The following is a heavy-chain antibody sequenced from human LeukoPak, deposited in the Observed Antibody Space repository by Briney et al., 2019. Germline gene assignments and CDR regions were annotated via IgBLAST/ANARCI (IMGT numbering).Heavy chain of an antibody. CDR1: GFTFSSYG. J-gene: IGHJ4*02. V-gene: IGHV3-23*01. D-gene: IGHD1-26*01. CDR2: ISGSGGST. CDR3: AKEVRSGSYHGIFDY. Sequence: GGSLRLSCAASGFTFSSYGMSWVRQAPGKGLEWVSAISGSGGSTYYAGSVKGRFTISRDNSKNTLYLQMNSLRAEDTAVYYCAKEVRSGSYHGIFDYWGQGTLVTVSS.